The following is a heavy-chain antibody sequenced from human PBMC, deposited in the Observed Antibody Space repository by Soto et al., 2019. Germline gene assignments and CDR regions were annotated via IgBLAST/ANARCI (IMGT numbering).Heavy chain of an antibody. V-gene: IGHV4-34*01. J-gene: IGHJ5*02. CDR2: INHSGST. CDR1: GGSFSGYY. D-gene: IGHD2-15*01. CDR3: ARGSVAAKGNWFDP. Sequence: SETLSLTCAVYGGSFSGYYWSWIRQPPGKGLEWIGEINHSGSTNYNPSLKSRVTISVDTSKNQFSPKLSSVTAADTAVYSCARGSVAAKGNWFDPWGPGTLVTVSS.